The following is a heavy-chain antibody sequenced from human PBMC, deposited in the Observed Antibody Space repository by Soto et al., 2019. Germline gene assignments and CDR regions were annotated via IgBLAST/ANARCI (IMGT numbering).Heavy chain of an antibody. CDR2: IYNSGST. CDR3: ARDPAP. J-gene: IGHJ5*02. CDR1: GGSISSGGYY. Sequence: QVQLQESGPGLVKASQTLSLTCTVSGGSISSGGYYWSWIRQHPGKGLEWIGYIYNSGSTYYNPSPXSXXTISADTSKNQFSRKLSSVTAADTAVYYCARDPAPWGQGTLVTVSS. V-gene: IGHV4-31*03.